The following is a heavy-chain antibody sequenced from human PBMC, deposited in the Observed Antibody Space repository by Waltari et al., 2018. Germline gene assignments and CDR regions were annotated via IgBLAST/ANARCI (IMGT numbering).Heavy chain of an antibody. CDR3: ARAGIAVAGTGYDAFDI. CDR2: IYYSGST. D-gene: IGHD6-19*01. CDR1: GGSISSYY. Sequence: QEQLQESGSGLVKPSETLSLTCTVSGGSISSYYWSWIRQPPGKGLEWIGYIYYSGSTNYNPSLKSRVTISVDTSKNQFSLKLSSVTAADTAVYYCARAGIAVAGTGYDAFDIWGQGTMVTVSS. V-gene: IGHV4-59*01. J-gene: IGHJ3*02.